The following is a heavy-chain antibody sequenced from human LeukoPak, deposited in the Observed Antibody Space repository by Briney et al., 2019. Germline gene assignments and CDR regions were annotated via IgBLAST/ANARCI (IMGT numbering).Heavy chain of an antibody. CDR1: GYTFTSYG. Sequence: EASVTVSCKASGYTFTSYGISWVRQAPGQGLEWMGWISAYNGNTNYAQKLQGRVTMTTDTSTSTAYMELRSLRSDDTAVYYCARVNTDYDFWSGYYYYGMDVWGQGTTVTVSS. CDR2: ISAYNGNT. D-gene: IGHD3-3*01. J-gene: IGHJ6*02. CDR3: ARVNTDYDFWSGYYYYGMDV. V-gene: IGHV1-18*01.